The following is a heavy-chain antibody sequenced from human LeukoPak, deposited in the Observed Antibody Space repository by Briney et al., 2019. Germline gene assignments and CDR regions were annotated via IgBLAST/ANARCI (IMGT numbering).Heavy chain of an antibody. V-gene: IGHV3-48*03. CDR3: VGEDYNILTGPGQGAFDV. J-gene: IGHJ3*01. D-gene: IGHD3-9*01. CDR2: ISSSGSTI. Sequence: GGSLRLSCAASGFTFSSYEMNWVRQAPGKGLEWVSYISSSGSTIYYADSVKGRFTISRDNAKNSLYLQMNSLRAEDTAVYYCVGEDYNILTGPGQGAFDVWGLGTLVTVSS. CDR1: GFTFSSYE.